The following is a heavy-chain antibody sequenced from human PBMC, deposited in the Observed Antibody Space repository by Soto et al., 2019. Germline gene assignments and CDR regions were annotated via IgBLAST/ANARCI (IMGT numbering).Heavy chain of an antibody. CDR2: INAGNGNT. CDR1: GYTFTGYA. J-gene: IGHJ4*02. D-gene: IGHD3-3*01. Sequence: EASVKVSCTASGYTFTGYAMQWVRQAPGQRLEWMGWINAGNGNTKYSQKFQGRVTITRDTSASTAYMELSSLRSEDTAVYYCARDMYYDFWSGLFDYWGQGTLVTVSS. CDR3: ARDMYYDFWSGLFDY. V-gene: IGHV1-3*01.